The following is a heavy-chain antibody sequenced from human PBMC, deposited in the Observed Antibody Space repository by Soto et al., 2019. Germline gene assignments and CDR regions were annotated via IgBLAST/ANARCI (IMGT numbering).Heavy chain of an antibody. V-gene: IGHV3-21*04. D-gene: IGHD2-15*01. J-gene: IGHJ4*02. CDR1: GLNFEKCS. CDR3: AADTGDIEVVPATT. Sequence: PEGSLRLSCAASGLNFEKCSMNWVRQPPGKGPEWLASISPASTYIRYADSVKGRFTISRDNARNSLSLQMMSLRADDTAMYYCAADTGDIEVVPATTWGQGTLVTVSS. CDR2: ISPASTYI.